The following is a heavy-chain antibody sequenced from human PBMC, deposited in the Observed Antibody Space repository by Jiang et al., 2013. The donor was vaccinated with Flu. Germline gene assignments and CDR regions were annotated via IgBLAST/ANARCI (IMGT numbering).Heavy chain of an antibody. CDR3: ASQQDLDYVFDY. D-gene: IGHD4-17*01. J-gene: IGHJ4*02. CDR2: VSYNGRSK. V-gene: IGHV3-30*03. CDR1: GLSFSSYG. Sequence: VQLLESGGGVVQPGRSLRLSCAASGLSFSSYGINWVRQAPGKGLEWIAVVSYNGRSKLYADSVKGRFIISRDNSKNTVYLQMNSLRPEDTAVYFCASQQDLDYVFDYWAREPWSPSPQ.